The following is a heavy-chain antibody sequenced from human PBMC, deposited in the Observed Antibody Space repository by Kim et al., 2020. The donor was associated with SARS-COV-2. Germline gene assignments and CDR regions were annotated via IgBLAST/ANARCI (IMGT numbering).Heavy chain of an antibody. Sequence: SVKVSCKASGGTFSSYTISWVRQAPGQGLEWMGRIIPILGIANYAQKFQGRVTITADKSTSTAYMELSSLRSEDTAVYYCARDAQYQLLRVGGMDVWGQGTTVTVSS. J-gene: IGHJ6*02. CDR1: GGTFSSYT. CDR2: IIPILGIA. D-gene: IGHD2-2*01. CDR3: ARDAQYQLLRVGGMDV. V-gene: IGHV1-69*04.